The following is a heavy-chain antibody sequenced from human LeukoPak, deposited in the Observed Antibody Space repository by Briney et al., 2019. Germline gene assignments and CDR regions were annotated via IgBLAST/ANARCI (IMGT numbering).Heavy chain of an antibody. Sequence: PGGSLRLSCASSGFTFSSYAMSWVRQAPGKGLEWVAAISAIGATRNYADPVKGRFTISRDNSRNTLYLQINSLRAEDTAFYFCVTEAVVAFYYFDYWGQGTLVTVSS. CDR2: ISAIGATR. D-gene: IGHD2-2*01. J-gene: IGHJ4*02. CDR1: GFTFSSYA. CDR3: VTEAVVAFYYFDY. V-gene: IGHV3-23*01.